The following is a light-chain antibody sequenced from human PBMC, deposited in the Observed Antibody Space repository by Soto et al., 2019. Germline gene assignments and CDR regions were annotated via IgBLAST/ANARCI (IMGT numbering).Light chain of an antibody. J-gene: IGKJ1*01. Sequence: DIQMTQSPSTLSASVGDRVTITCRAIQSISSWLAWSQQKPGKAPKLLIYKASSLESGVPSRFSGSVSGTEFTLTISDLQPDDFASYYCQQYNSYTWTLGQGPKVESK. CDR2: KAS. CDR1: QSISSW. CDR3: QQYNSYTWT. V-gene: IGKV1-5*03.